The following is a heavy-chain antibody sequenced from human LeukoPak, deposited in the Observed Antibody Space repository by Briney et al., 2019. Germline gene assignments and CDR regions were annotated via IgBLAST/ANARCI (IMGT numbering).Heavy chain of an antibody. D-gene: IGHD1-26*01. V-gene: IGHV4-31*03. CDR1: GGSISSGGYY. Sequence: SETLSLTCTVSGGSISSGGYYWSWIRQHPGKGLEWIGYIYYSGSTYYNPSLKSRVTISVDTSKNQFPLKLSSVTAADTAVYYCARDRVGGTGMDVWGQGTTVTVSS. J-gene: IGHJ6*02. CDR3: ARDRVGGTGMDV. CDR2: IYYSGST.